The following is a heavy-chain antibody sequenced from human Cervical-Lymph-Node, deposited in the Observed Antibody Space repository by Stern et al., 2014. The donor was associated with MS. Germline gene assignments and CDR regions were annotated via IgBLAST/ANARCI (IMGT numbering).Heavy chain of an antibody. Sequence: MQLVESGGGVVQPGRSLRLSCAASGFTFSSYGMHWVRQAPGKGLEWVAVIWYDGNNKYYAGSVKGRFTISRDNSKNTLYLQMNSLRAEDTAVYYCARPVSDYGMDVWGQGTTVTVSS. V-gene: IGHV3-33*01. J-gene: IGHJ6*02. CDR2: IWYDGNNK. CDR1: GFTFSSYG. CDR3: ARPVSDYGMDV. D-gene: IGHD3-10*01.